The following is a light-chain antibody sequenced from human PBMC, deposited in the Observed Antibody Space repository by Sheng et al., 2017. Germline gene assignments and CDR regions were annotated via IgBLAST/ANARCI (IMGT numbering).Light chain of an antibody. CDR3: QQYNDWPMST. CDR2: GAS. Sequence: EIVLTQSPATLSLSPGEGATLSCRASHNVRTYLAWYQQKPGQAPRLLIYGASTRATGIPARFSGSGSGTEFTLAISSLQSEDFAVYYCQQYNDWPMSTFGQGPSWRSN. V-gene: IGKV3-15*01. J-gene: IGKJ2*01. CDR1: HNVRTY.